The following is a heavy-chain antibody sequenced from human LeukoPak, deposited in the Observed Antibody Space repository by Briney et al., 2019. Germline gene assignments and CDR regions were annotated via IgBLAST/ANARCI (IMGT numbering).Heavy chain of an antibody. D-gene: IGHD3-22*01. V-gene: IGHV3-11*01. CDR1: GFTFSDYY. CDR2: ISSSGNTI. CDR3: ARGGRGSAAVVAPRSFDI. J-gene: IGHJ3*02. Sequence: PGGSLRLSCAASGFTFSDYYMSWVRQAPGKGLEWVSYISSSGNTIYYADSVKGRFTISRDNAKNSLYLQMNNLRAEDSALYYCARGGRGSAAVVAPRSFDIWGQGTMVTVSS.